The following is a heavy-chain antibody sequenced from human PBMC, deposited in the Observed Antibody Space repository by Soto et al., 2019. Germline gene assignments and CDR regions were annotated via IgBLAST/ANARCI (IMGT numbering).Heavy chain of an antibody. CDR3: ARDLGVGMEDY. CDR2: ISAYNGNT. D-gene: IGHD3-10*01. Sequence: QVQLVQSGAEVKKPGASVKVSCKASGYTFTNYGFSWVRQAPGQGLEWMGWISAYNGNTKYAQKLQGRVTMTTDTYTSRAYMKRMSLRTDDTAGYYCARDLGVGMEDYWGQGTPVTVSS. J-gene: IGHJ4*02. CDR1: GYTFTNYG. V-gene: IGHV1-18*01.